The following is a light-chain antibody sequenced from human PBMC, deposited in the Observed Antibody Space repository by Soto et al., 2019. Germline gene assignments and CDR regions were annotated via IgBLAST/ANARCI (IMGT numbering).Light chain of an antibody. V-gene: IGLV2-23*02. CDR1: SSDVGSYNL. Sequence: QSALTQPASVSGSPGQSITISCTGTSSDVGSYNLVSWYQQHPGKAPKLMIYEVSKRPSGVSNRFSGSKSGNTASLTISGLQAEDEADYYGCSDAGSSTYVFGTGTKVTVL. CDR3: CSDAGSSTYV. J-gene: IGLJ1*01. CDR2: EVS.